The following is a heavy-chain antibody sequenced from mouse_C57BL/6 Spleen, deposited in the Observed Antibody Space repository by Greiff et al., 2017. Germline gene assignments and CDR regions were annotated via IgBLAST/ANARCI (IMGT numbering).Heavy chain of an antibody. J-gene: IGHJ2*01. V-gene: IGHV1-69*01. CDR2: IDPSDSYT. CDR3: ARWLLDY. CDR1: GYTFTSYW. D-gene: IGHD2-2*01. Sequence: QVQLQQPGAELVMPGASVKLSCKASGYTFTSYWMHWVKQRPGQGLEWIGEIDPSDSYTNYNQKFTGKSTLTVDESSSTAYMQLSSLTSEDSAVYYCARWLLDYWGQGTTLTVSS.